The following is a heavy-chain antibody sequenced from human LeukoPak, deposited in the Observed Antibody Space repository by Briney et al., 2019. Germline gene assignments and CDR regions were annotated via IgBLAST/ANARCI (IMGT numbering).Heavy chain of an antibody. CDR3: ARAEYSSGWRNIDY. CDR1: GFTVSSTY. Sequence: GGSLRLSCAASGFTVSSTYMSWVRQAPGKGLEWVSVIYSGGSTYYADSVKGRFTISRDNSKNTLYLQMNSLRVEDTAVYYCARAEYSSGWRNIDYWGQGTLVTVSS. V-gene: IGHV3-53*01. D-gene: IGHD6-19*01. CDR2: IYSGGST. J-gene: IGHJ4*02.